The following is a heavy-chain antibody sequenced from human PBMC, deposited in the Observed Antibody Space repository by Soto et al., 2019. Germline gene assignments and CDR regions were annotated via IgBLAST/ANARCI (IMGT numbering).Heavy chain of an antibody. V-gene: IGHV1-69*08. CDR3: ARDDLVAGTDY. D-gene: IGHD6-19*01. Sequence: QVQLVQSGAEVKKPGSSVKVSCKASGGTFSSYTISWVRQAPGQGLEWLGRIIPILGIANYAQKIQGRVTITADKSTSTAYLELSSLRSEDTAVYYCARDDLVAGTDYWGQGTLVTVSS. CDR1: GGTFSSYT. CDR2: IIPILGIA. J-gene: IGHJ4*02.